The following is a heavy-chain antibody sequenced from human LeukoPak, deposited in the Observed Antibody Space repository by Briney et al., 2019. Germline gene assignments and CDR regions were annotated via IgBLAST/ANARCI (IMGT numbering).Heavy chain of an antibody. Sequence: PSETLSLTCTVSGGSISSSTYYWAWIRQPPGKGLERIGEVSRSGSTNYNPSLKSRVAISLDTSKNQFSLKLNSVTAADTAVYYCARLFSSTWGYNNGWYNSQPKLLGLHDNWGQGTLVTVSS. D-gene: IGHD6-19*01. CDR3: ARLFSSTWGYNNGWYNSQPKLLGLHDN. V-gene: IGHV4-39*07. CDR2: VSRSGST. J-gene: IGHJ4*02. CDR1: GGSISSSTYY.